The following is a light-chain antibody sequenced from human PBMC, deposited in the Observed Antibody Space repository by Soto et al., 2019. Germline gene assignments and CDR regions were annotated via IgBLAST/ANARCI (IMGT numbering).Light chain of an antibody. CDR1: ATSSATP. J-gene: IGKJ1*01. Sequence: EIVLTQSPGTLSLSPGDTATLTCRPIATSSATPLPWYQQIPGQPPKLLIYGASSRATGIPARISGSGSGTDFTLTISGLEPGDFAVYYCQQYGTSDPTFGQGTNVEI. V-gene: IGKV3-20*01. CDR2: GAS. CDR3: QQYGTSDPT.